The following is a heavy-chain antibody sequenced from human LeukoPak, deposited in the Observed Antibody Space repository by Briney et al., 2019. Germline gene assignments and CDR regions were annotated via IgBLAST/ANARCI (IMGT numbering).Heavy chain of an antibody. CDR1: GGSISSGSYY. J-gene: IGHJ4*02. D-gene: IGHD5-18*01. CDR2: IYTSGST. Sequence: SETLSLTCTVSGGSISSGSYYWSWIRQPAGKGLEWIGRIYTSGSTNYNPSLKSRVTISVDTSKNQFSLKLSSVTAADTAVYYCARVGGYYLDFDYWGQGTLVTVSS. V-gene: IGHV4-61*02. CDR3: ARVGGYYLDFDY.